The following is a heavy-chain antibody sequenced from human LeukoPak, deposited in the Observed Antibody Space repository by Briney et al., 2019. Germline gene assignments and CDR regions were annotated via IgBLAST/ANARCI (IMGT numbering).Heavy chain of an antibody. CDR3: ARYSGTYRDF. CDR2: ITSSSIYK. D-gene: IGHD1-26*01. J-gene: IGHJ4*02. CDR1: GFTFSSYN. V-gene: IGHV3-21*01. Sequence: PGGSLRLSCAASGFTFSSYNMNWVRQAPGKGLEWVSSITSSSIYKFYADSVKGRFTISRDNAKNSLYLQMDSLRAEDTAVYYCARYSGTYRDFWGQGTLVTASS.